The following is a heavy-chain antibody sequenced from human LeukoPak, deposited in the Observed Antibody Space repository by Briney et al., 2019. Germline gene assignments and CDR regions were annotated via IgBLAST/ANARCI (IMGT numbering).Heavy chain of an antibody. J-gene: IGHJ4*02. D-gene: IGHD3-22*01. CDR1: GFTFRSYW. CDR3: AKRGVVIRVILVGFHKETYYFDS. Sequence: GGSLRLSCAASGFTFRSYWMHWVRQAPGKGLEWVSRVIRDGSFTNYADSVKGRFTISRDNAKNTLYLQMNSLRVEDTAVYFCAKRGVVIRVILVGFHKETYYFDSWGQGALVTVSS. V-gene: IGHV3-74*01. CDR2: VIRDGSFT.